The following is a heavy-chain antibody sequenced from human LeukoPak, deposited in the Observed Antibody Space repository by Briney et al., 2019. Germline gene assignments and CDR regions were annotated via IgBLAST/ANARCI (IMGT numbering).Heavy chain of an antibody. Sequence: PSETLSLTCAVYGGSFSGYYWSWIRQPPGKGLEWIGEINHSGSTNYNPSLKSRVTISVDTSKNQFSLKLSSVTAADTAVYHCARTTVTKFDAFDYWGQGTLVTVSS. CDR1: GGSFSGYY. D-gene: IGHD4-17*01. CDR2: INHSGST. J-gene: IGHJ4*02. V-gene: IGHV4-34*01. CDR3: ARTTVTKFDAFDY.